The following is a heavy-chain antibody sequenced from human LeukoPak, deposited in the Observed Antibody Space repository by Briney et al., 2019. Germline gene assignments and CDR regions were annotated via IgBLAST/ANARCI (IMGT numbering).Heavy chain of an antibody. CDR1: GYSFTSYW. J-gene: IGHJ6*03. CDR3: ATRRTHHGAKRTNYYYYMDV. CDR2: IYPGDSDT. V-gene: IGHV5-51*01. Sequence: PGESLKISCKGSGYSFTSYWIGWVCQMPGKGLEWMGIIYPGDSDTRYSPSFQGQVTISADKSISTAYLQWSSLKASDTDMYYCATRRTHHGAKRTNYYYYMDVWGKGTTVTVSS. D-gene: IGHD4/OR15-4a*01.